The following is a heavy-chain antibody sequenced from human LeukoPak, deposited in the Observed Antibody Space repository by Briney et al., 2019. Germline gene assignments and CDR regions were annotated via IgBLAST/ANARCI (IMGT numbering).Heavy chain of an antibody. CDR2: ISDSASTV. J-gene: IGHJ1*01. Sequence: GGSLRLSCAAYGFTFSSYEMNWVRQAPGKGLEWVSYISDSASTVYYADSVKGRFTISRDNAKNSLYLHMNSLRAEDTGVYYCARAPSEIGGYYPEYFRHWGQGTLVTVSS. CDR1: GFTFSSYE. CDR3: ARAPSEIGGYYPEYFRH. V-gene: IGHV3-48*03. D-gene: IGHD3-22*01.